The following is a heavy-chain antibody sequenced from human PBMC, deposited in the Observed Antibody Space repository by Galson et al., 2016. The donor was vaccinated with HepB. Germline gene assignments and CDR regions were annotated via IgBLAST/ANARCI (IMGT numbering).Heavy chain of an antibody. CDR3: ARDGELNWNSRAYGMDV. V-gene: IGHV1-3*01. Sequence: SVKVSCKASGYTLTNYAVHWVRRAPGQGLEWMGWINAGTGDTQYSQKFQGRVTITRDTSANTAYMELSSLRSEDKAVYYCARDGELNWNSRAYGMDVWGQGTTVAVSS. CDR1: GYTLTNYA. CDR2: INAGTGDT. D-gene: IGHD1-7*01. J-gene: IGHJ6*01.